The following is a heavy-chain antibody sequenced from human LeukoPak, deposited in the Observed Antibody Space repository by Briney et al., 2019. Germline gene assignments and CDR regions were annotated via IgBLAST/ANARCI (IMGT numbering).Heavy chain of an antibody. CDR2: INPISGGT. V-gene: IGHV1-2*06. CDR3: ARYCSSTSCYSDY. D-gene: IGHD2-2*01. J-gene: IGHJ4*02. Sequence: GASVKVSCKAAGYTFTDYYMHWVRQAPGQGLEYMGRINPISGGTVYAQKFQGRVTMTRDTSITTAYTELTRLRSDDTAVYYCARYCSSTSCYSDYWGQGTLVTVSS. CDR1: GYTFTDYY.